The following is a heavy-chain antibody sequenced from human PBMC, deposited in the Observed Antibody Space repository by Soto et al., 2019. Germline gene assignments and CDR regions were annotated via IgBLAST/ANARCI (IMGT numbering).Heavy chain of an antibody. CDR2: ISSSGGST. D-gene: IGHD1-26*01. CDR3: AKDPRTGASAAEYFQH. CDR1: GFTFTNYA. V-gene: IGHV3-23*01. Sequence: EVPLLESGGGLVQPGGSLRLSCTASGFTFTNYALTCVRQAPGKGLEWVSSISSSGGSTYYADSVKGRFTFSRDNSKNTLYLQMNSLRAEDTALYYCAKDPRTGASAAEYFQHWGQGTLVTVSS. J-gene: IGHJ1*01.